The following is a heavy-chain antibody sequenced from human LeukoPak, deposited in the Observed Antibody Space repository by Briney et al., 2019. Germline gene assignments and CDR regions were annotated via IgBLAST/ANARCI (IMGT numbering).Heavy chain of an antibody. CDR3: AKDYYDSSAHYGAFDI. D-gene: IGHD3-22*01. Sequence: PGRSLRLSCAASGFTFSSYGMHWVRQAPGKGLEWVAVISYDGSNKYYADSVKGRFTISRDNSKNTLYLQMNSLRAEDTAVYYCAKDYYDSSAHYGAFDIWGQGTMVTVSS. CDR2: ISYDGSNK. V-gene: IGHV3-30*18. J-gene: IGHJ3*02. CDR1: GFTFSSYG.